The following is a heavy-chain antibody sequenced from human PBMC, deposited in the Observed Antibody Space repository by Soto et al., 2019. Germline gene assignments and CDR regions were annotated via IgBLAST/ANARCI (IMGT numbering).Heavy chain of an antibody. CDR1: GFTVSSNY. Sequence: EVQLVESGGGLVQPGGSLRLSCAASGFTVSSNYMSWVRQAPGKGLEWVSVIYSGGSTYYADSVKGRFTISRDNSKNTLYLQMNSLRAEDTAVYYCARGAEAAATYYYYYMDVWGKGTTVTVSS. D-gene: IGHD6-13*01. CDR2: IYSGGST. CDR3: ARGAEAAATYYYYYMDV. J-gene: IGHJ6*03. V-gene: IGHV3-66*01.